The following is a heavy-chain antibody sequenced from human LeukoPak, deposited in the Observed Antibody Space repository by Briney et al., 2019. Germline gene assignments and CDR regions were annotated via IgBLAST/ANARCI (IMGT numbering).Heavy chain of an antibody. CDR3: AKDFDWNVALFDY. V-gene: IGHV3-30-3*01. CDR2: ISYDGSNK. CDR1: GFTFSSYA. Sequence: GGSLRLSCAASGFTFSSYAMHWVRQAPGKGLEWVAVISYDGSNKYYADSVKGRFTISRDNSKNTLYLQMNSLRAEDTAVYYCAKDFDWNVALFDYWGQGTLVTVSS. D-gene: IGHD1-1*01. J-gene: IGHJ4*02.